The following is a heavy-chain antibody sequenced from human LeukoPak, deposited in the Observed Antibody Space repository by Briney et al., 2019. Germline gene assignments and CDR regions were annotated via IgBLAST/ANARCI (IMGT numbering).Heavy chain of an antibody. Sequence: TGGSLRLSCAASGFTFSSYSMNWVRQAPGNGLEWGSYISGSSSTIYYADSVKGRFTISRDNGKNTLYLQMNSLRAEDTAVYYCARGSTYYDSSGQVPFDYWGQGTLVTVSS. CDR1: GFTFSSYS. CDR3: ARGSTYYDSSGQVPFDY. V-gene: IGHV3-48*01. D-gene: IGHD3-22*01. J-gene: IGHJ4*02. CDR2: ISGSSSTI.